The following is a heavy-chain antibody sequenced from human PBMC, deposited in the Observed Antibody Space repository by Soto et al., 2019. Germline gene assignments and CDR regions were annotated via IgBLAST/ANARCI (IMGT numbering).Heavy chain of an antibody. V-gene: IGHV4-38-2*01. CDR1: GYSISSGYY. CDR2: MFYTGTT. J-gene: IGHJ5*02. CDR3: ARVVRFCSSPSCRGRNWFDP. Sequence: SETLSLTCAVSGYSISSGYYWGWIRQPPGXGLERIGYMFYTGTTYYNPSLKSRVAISVDTSKNQFSLKLRSVTAADTAVYHCARVVRFCSSPSCRGRNWFDPWGQGTLVTVSS. D-gene: IGHD2-2*01.